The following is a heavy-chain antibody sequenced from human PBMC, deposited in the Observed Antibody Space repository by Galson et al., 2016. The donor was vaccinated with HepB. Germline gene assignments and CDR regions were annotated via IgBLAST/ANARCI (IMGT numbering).Heavy chain of an antibody. J-gene: IGHJ4*02. CDR3: ARDTGWNDQFDY. V-gene: IGHV3-30*04. CDR1: GFPFSSYA. Sequence: SLRLSCAASGFPFSSYAVHWVRQAPGKGLEWVAVTSFDGSDKYYTDSVKGRFTVSRDNPRNTLFLQMGSLRAEDTAVYYCARDTGWNDQFDYWGQGTLVTVSS. D-gene: IGHD1-1*01. CDR2: TSFDGSDK.